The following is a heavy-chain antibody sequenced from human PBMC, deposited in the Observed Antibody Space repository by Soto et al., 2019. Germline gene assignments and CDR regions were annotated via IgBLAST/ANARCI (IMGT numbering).Heavy chain of an antibody. Sequence: QVQLVQSGAEVRKPGASVKVSCKASGYTFTEYDIRWVRQAPGQGLEWMGWISVYNDNRHYAEKVQGRVTLTIDKSTSTAYMEMRSLISDDPAIYYCARYRGDPYWYFDLWGRGTLVTVSS. CDR1: GYTFTEYD. J-gene: IGHJ2*01. D-gene: IGHD4-17*01. V-gene: IGHV1-18*01. CDR2: ISVYNDNR. CDR3: ARYRGDPYWYFDL.